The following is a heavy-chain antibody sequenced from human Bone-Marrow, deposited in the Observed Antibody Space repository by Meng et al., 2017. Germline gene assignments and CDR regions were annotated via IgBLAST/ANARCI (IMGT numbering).Heavy chain of an antibody. CDR3: ARLVGALDAFDI. J-gene: IGHJ3*02. CDR2: IIPILGIA. V-gene: IGHV1-69*02. CDR1: GGTFSSYT. D-gene: IGHD1-26*01. Sequence: SVKVSCKASGGTFSSYTISWVRQAPGQGLEWMGRIIPILGIANYAQKFQGRVTITADKSTSTAYMELSSLRSEDTAVYYCARLVGALDAFDIWGQGTMVTVSS.